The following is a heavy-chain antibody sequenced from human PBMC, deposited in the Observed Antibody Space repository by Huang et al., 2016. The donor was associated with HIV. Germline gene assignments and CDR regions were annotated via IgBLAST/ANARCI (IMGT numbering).Heavy chain of an antibody. V-gene: IGHV3-7*01. Sequence: LVESGGRSVQPGGSIRLSCVGSTFTFGAYWMSWVRQPPGKGLEWGANIKQDESEKYYVDSVKGRFNISRDNAKKVLFLEMDTLRVEDTAIYFCATKTAGMDIWGQGTTVTVSS. CDR1: TFTFGAYW. CDR2: IKQDESEK. CDR3: ATKTAGMDI. J-gene: IGHJ6*02.